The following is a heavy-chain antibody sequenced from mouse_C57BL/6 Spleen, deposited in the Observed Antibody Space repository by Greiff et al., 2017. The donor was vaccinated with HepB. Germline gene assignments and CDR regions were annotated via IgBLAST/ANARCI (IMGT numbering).Heavy chain of an antibody. Sequence: DVKLVESGGGLVKPGGSLKLSCAASGFTFSDYGMHWVRQAPEKGLEWVAYISSGSSTIYYADTVKGRFTISRDNAKNTLFLQMTSLRSEDTAMYYCARLDGYYRYFDVWGTGTTVTVSS. CDR2: ISSGSSTI. CDR3: ARLDGYYRYFDV. J-gene: IGHJ1*03. CDR1: GFTFSDYG. V-gene: IGHV5-17*01. D-gene: IGHD2-3*01.